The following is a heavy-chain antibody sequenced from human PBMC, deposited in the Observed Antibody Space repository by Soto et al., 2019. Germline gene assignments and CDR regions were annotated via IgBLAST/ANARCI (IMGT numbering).Heavy chain of an antibody. CDR2: IKQDGSEK. J-gene: IGHJ6*03. V-gene: IGHV3-7*01. Sequence: GGSLRLSCAASGFTFSSYWMSWVRQAPGKGLEWVANIKQDGSEKYYVDSVKGRFTISRDNAKNSLYLQMNSLRAEDTAVYYCAREGRKLRYFDWLPWGEYYYYYYYMDVWGKGTKVTVSS. CDR1: GFTFSSYW. CDR3: AREGRKLRYFDWLPWGEYYYYYYYMDV. D-gene: IGHD3-9*01.